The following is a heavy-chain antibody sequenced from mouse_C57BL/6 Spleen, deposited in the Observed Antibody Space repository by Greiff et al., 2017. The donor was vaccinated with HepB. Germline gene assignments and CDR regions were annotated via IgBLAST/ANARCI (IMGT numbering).Heavy chain of an antibody. CDR1: GYTFTDYY. CDR2: IYPGSGNT. J-gene: IGHJ1*03. CDR3: ARKDCDGYWYFDV. Sequence: QVQLQQSGAELVRPGASVKLSCKASGYTFTDYYINWVKQRPGQGLEWIARIYPGSGNTYYNEKFKGKATLTAEKSSSTAYMQLSSLTSEDSAVYFCARKDCDGYWYFDVWGTGTTVTVSS. V-gene: IGHV1-76*01.